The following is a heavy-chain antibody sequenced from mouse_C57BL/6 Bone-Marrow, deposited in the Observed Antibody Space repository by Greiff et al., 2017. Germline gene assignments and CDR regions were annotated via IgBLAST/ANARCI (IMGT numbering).Heavy chain of an antibody. V-gene: IGHV5-9-1*02. CDR2: ISSGGDYI. J-gene: IGHJ4*01. Sequence: EVKLMESGEGLVKPGGSLKLSCAASGFTFSSYAMSWVRQTPEKRLEWVAYISSGGDYIYYADTVKGRFTISRDNARNTLYLQMSSLKSEDTAMYYCTRERGYYVGYYAMDYWGQGTSVTVSS. D-gene: IGHD2-3*01. CDR1: GFTFSSYA. CDR3: TRERGYYVGYYAMDY.